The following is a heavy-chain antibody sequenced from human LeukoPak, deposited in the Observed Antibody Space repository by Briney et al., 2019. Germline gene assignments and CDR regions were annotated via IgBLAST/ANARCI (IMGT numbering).Heavy chain of an antibody. V-gene: IGHV3-23*01. CDR3: AKDLRGFTAAGIFDF. CDR1: GFTFSSYA. Sequence: QPGGSLRLSCAASGFTFSSYAMSWVRQAPGTGLEWVSAISDSGGTTYYADSVKGRFTISRDNSKNTLYLQMNSLRAEDTAVYYCAKDLRGFTAAGIFDFWGQGTLGTASS. J-gene: IGHJ4*02. D-gene: IGHD6-13*01. CDR2: ISDSGGTT.